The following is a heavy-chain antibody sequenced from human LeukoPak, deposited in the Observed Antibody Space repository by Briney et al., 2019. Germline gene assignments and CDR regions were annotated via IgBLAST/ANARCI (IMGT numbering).Heavy chain of an antibody. CDR1: RGSITTYY. CDR2: VYHSGST. D-gene: IGHD3-10*01. V-gene: IGHV4-59*01. Sequence: SETLSLTCTVSRGSITTYYWSWIRQSAGKGLEWIGNVYHSGSTTYNPSLKSRVTISVDTSKNQFSLRMTSVTTADTAVYYCAADRQQGGSGSYWSDPWGQGTQVTVSS. J-gene: IGHJ5*02. CDR3: AADRQQGGSGSYWSDP.